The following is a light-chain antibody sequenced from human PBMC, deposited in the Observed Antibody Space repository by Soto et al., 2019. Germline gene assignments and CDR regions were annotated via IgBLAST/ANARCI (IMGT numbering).Light chain of an antibody. V-gene: IGKV3-11*01. CDR2: DAS. Sequence: EIVLTQSPATLSLSPGERATLSCRASQSVSRYLAWYQQKPGQAPRLLIYDASNRATGIPARFSGSGSGTDFTLTISSLEPEDFAVYHCQQRSNWPPITFGQGTRLDIK. CDR3: QQRSNWPPIT. CDR1: QSVSRY. J-gene: IGKJ5*01.